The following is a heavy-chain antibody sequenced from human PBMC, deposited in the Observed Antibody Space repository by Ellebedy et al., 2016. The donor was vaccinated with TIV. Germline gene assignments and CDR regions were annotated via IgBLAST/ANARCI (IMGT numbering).Heavy chain of an antibody. D-gene: IGHD2-8*01. CDR3: ARHIVLMVSIEDDAFDI. CDR2: IRQDGGEK. V-gene: IGHV3-7*01. CDR1: GFTFSTYW. J-gene: IGHJ3*02. Sequence: GGSLRLSXAASGFTFSTYWMSWVRQAPGKGLEWVANIRQDGGEKYYVDSVKGRFTISRDNAENSLYLQMNSLRVEDTAVYYCARHIVLMVSIEDDAFDIWGQGTMVTVSS.